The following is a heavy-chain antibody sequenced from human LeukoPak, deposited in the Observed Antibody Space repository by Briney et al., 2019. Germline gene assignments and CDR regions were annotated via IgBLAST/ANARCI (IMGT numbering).Heavy chain of an antibody. CDR3: AKAYDSSGYPYYFDY. CDR1: GFTFSNYN. CDR2: IGDSSSPT. D-gene: IGHD3-22*01. Sequence: GGSLRLSCAASGFTFSNYNMNWVRQPPGKALEWVSYIGDSSSPTLYADSVQGRFTISRDNSKNTLYLQMNSLRAEDTAVYYCAKAYDSSGYPYYFDYWGQGTLVTVSS. V-gene: IGHV3-48*01. J-gene: IGHJ4*02.